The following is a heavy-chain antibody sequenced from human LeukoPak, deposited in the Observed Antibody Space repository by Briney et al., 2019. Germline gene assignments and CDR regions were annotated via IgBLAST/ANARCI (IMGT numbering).Heavy chain of an antibody. CDR3: ARDPWGSYYVDY. CDR1: GGSFSGYY. D-gene: IGHD3-16*01. CDR2: INHSGST. J-gene: IGHJ4*02. V-gene: IGHV4-34*01. Sequence: SETLSLTCAVYGGSFSGYYWSWIRQPPGKGLEWIGEINHSGSTNYNPSLKSRVTISVDTSKNQFSPKLSSVTAADTAVYYCARDPWGSYYVDYWGQGTLVTVSS.